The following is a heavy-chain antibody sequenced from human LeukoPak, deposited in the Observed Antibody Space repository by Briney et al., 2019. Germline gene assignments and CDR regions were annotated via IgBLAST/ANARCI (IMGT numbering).Heavy chain of an antibody. J-gene: IGHJ6*03. CDR2: HHYSGGN. V-gene: IGHV4-59*11. CDR1: GAPITNHY. Sequence: SETLSLTCSVSGAPITNHYWSWIRQSPGKGLEWIGYHHYSGGNNYKASLKSRVTISIDTTRNHFSLTVTSVTAADMAVYYCARAPNYYYMDVWGKGTTVTVSS. D-gene: IGHD2-8*01. CDR3: ARAPNYYYMDV.